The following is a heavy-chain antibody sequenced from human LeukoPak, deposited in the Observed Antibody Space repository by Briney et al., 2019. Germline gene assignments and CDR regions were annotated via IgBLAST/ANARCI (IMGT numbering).Heavy chain of an antibody. Sequence: AGGSLRLSCAASGFTFSNNAMHWVRQAPGKGLEWVAVITHDGNHKYNADSVKGRFTISRDNSKNTVYLQMNSLRAEDTAVYYCARDENDDYLGGLDYWGQGALVTASS. CDR3: ARDENDDYLGGLDY. V-gene: IGHV3-30*04. CDR2: ITHDGNHK. D-gene: IGHD3-16*01. J-gene: IGHJ4*02. CDR1: GFTFSNNA.